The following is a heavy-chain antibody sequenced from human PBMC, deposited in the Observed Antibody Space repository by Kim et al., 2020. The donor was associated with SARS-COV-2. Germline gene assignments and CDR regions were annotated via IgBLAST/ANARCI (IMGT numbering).Heavy chain of an antibody. D-gene: IGHD2-2*01. CDR3: ARDSRGEEVVVGPTTYYYYYGMDV. V-gene: IGHV4-4*07. Sequence: SETLSLTCTVSGGSISSYYWSWIRQPAGKGLEWIGRIYTSGSTNYNPSLKSRVTMSVDTSKNQFSLKLSSVTAADTAVYYCARDSRGEEVVVGPTTYYYYYGMDVWGQGTTVTVSS. CDR2: IYTSGST. CDR1: GGSISSYY. J-gene: IGHJ6*02.